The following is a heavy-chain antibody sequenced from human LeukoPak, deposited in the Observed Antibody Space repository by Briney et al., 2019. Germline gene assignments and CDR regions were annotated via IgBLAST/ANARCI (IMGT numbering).Heavy chain of an antibody. D-gene: IGHD6-13*01. V-gene: IGHV3-11*01. CDR2: ISSSGSTI. Sequence: GGSLRLSCAASGFTFSDYYMSWIRQAPGKGLEWVSYISSSGSTIYYADSVKGRFTISRDNSKNTLYLQMNSLRAEDTAVNYCAKGGSRWYGGHIDYWGQGTLVTVSS. CDR3: AKGGSRWYGGHIDY. J-gene: IGHJ4*02. CDR1: GFTFSDYY.